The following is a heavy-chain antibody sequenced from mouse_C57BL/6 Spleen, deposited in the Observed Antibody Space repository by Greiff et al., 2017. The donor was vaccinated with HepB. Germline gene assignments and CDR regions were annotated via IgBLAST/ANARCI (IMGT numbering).Heavy chain of an antibody. Sequence: EVQLQQSGPELVKPGASVKISCKASGYSFTGYYMNWVKQSPEKSLEWIGEINPSTGGTTYNQKFKAKATLTVDKSSSTAYMQLKSLTSEDSAVYYCARSSDRLWYFDVWGTGTTVTVSS. CDR3: ARSSDRLWYFDV. CDR2: INPSTGGT. V-gene: IGHV1-42*01. J-gene: IGHJ1*03. CDR1: GYSFTGYY.